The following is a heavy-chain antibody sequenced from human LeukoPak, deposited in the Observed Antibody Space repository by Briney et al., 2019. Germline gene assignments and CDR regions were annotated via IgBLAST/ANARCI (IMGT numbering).Heavy chain of an antibody. Sequence: GESLRLSCAASGFTFSSYSMNWVRQSPGKGLEWVSSISSSSSYIYYADSVKGRFTISRDNAKNSLYLQMNSLRAEDTAVYYCARVGYCSSTSCYWYFDYWGQGTLVTVSS. D-gene: IGHD2-2*01. CDR1: GFTFSSYS. V-gene: IGHV3-21*01. J-gene: IGHJ4*02. CDR2: ISSSSSYI. CDR3: ARVGYCSSTSCYWYFDY.